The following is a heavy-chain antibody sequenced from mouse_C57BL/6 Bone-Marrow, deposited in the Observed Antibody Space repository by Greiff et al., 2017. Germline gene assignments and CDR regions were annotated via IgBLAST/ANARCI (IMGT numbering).Heavy chain of an antibody. V-gene: IGHV2-2*01. CDR1: GFSLTSYG. D-gene: IGHD1-1*01. J-gene: IGHJ3*01. CDR3: ARNQGISWAYLAY. CDR2: IWRGGST. Sequence: VMLVQSGPGLVQPSQSLYITCTASGFSLTSYGVHWVSQSPGKGLEWLGVIWRGGSTDNNAAFIYRLSISKDKSTDQVFFKMNRMRADDTAIYYCARNQGISWAYLAYWGQGTLVTVSA.